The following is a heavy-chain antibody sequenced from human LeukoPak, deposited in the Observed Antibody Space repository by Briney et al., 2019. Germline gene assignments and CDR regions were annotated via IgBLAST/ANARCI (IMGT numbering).Heavy chain of an antibody. D-gene: IGHD3-10*01. CDR1: GGSISSYY. CDR3: ARTDCYGSGSGVLDAFDI. CDR2: IYYSGFT. V-gene: IGHV4-59*12. J-gene: IGHJ3*02. Sequence: SETLSLTCTVSGGSISSYYWSWIRQPPGKGLEWIGYIYYSGFTIYNPSLKSRITISVDTSKNQLSLKLSSVTAADTAVYYCARTDCYGSGSGVLDAFDIWGQGTMVTVSS.